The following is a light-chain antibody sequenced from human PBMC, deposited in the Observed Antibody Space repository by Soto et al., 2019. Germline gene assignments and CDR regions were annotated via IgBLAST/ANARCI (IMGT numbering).Light chain of an antibody. J-gene: IGKJ1*01. CDR3: QQYNNWRT. CDR1: QSVRSN. V-gene: IGKV3-15*01. Sequence: EIVMTQSPATLSVSPGERATLSCRASQSVRSNLAWYKQKPGQAPRLLIYGASTRATGIPARFSGSGSGTDFTLTISRLEPEDFAVYYCQQYNNWRTFGQGTKVDIK. CDR2: GAS.